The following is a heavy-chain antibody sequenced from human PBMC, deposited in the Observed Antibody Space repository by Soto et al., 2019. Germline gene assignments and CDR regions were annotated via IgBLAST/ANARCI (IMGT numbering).Heavy chain of an antibody. V-gene: IGHV4-31*03. CDR3: ARVRGVWFAPLWFDP. CDR1: GGSISSCGYY. D-gene: IGHD3-10*01. Sequence: TLSLTCTVSGGSISSCGYYWSWIRQHPGKGLEWIGYIYYSGSTYYNPSLKSRVTISVDTSKNQFSLKLSSVTAADTAVYYCARVRGVWFAPLWFDPWGQGTLVTVSS. J-gene: IGHJ5*02. CDR2: IYYSGST.